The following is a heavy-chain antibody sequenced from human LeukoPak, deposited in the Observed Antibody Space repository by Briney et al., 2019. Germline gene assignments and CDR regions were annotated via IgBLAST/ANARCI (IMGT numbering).Heavy chain of an antibody. V-gene: IGHV3-48*04. D-gene: IGHD3-10*01. CDR2: ISSSSFTI. CDR1: GFTFSTYS. J-gene: IGHJ4*02. Sequence: PGGSLRLSCAASGFTFSTYSMNWVRQGPGKGLEWVSYISSSSFTIHYADSVKGRFTIPRDNAKNTLYLQMNSLRAEDTAVYYCARDRRFGEFYFDYWGQGTLVTVSS. CDR3: ARDRRFGEFYFDY.